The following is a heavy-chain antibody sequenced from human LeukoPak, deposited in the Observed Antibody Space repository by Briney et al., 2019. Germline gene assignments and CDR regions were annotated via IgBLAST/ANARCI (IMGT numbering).Heavy chain of an antibody. CDR1: VFTFSSYS. CDR2: ISSSSSYI. V-gene: IGHV3-21*01. J-gene: IGHJ4*02. CDR3: ARDRELLGVITFVSDY. Sequence: GGSLRLSCAASVFTFSSYSMNWVRQAPGKGLEWVSSISSSSSYIYYADSVKGRFTISRDNAKNSLYLQMNSLRAEDTAVYYCARDRELLGVITFVSDYWGQGTLVTVSS. D-gene: IGHD3-22*01.